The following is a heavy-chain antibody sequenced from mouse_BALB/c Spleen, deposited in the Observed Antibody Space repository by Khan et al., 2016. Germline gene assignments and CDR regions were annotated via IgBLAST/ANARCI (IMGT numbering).Heavy chain of an antibody. V-gene: IGHV1-4*01. Sequence: QVQLQQSGAELARPGASVKMSCKASGYTFTSYTMHWVKQRPGQGLEWFGYINPSSGYTNYNQKFKDKATLTADKSSSTAYMQLSSLTSEDSAVYYCARSRYRYPYAMEYWGQGTSVTVSS. CDR3: ARSRYRYPYAMEY. CDR2: INPSSGYT. CDR1: GYTFTSYT. D-gene: IGHD2-14*01. J-gene: IGHJ4*01.